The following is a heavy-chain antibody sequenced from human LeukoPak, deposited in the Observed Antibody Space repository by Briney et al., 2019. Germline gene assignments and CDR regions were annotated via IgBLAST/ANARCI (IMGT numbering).Heavy chain of an antibody. V-gene: IGHV3-7*01. CDR1: GFTFSGYW. Sequence: PGGSLRLSCAASGFTFSGYWVTWVRQAPGKGLEWVANINPASSEKYYVGSVKGRFTISRDNAETSLYLQMNSLRAEDTAVYYCASYYYGSGTSLGYWGQGTLVTVSS. D-gene: IGHD3-10*01. CDR3: ASYYYGSGTSLGY. J-gene: IGHJ4*02. CDR2: INPASSEK.